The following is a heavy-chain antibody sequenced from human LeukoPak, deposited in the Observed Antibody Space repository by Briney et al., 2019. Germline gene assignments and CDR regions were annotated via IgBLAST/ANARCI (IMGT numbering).Heavy chain of an antibody. CDR3: TRGYSGSYRIDY. D-gene: IGHD1-26*01. V-gene: IGHV3-74*01. CDR2: INSDGSTT. J-gene: IGHJ4*02. CDR1: GFTFSSYW. Sequence: GGSLRLSCAASGFTFSSYWMHWVRQAPGKGLVWVSRINSDGSTTSDADSVKGRFTISRDNAKNTLYLQMNSLRAEDTAVYYCTRGYSGSYRIDYWGQGTLVTVSS.